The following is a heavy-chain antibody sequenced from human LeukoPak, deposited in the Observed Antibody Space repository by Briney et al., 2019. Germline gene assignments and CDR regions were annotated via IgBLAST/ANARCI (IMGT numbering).Heavy chain of an antibody. CDR3: ARDNQYSGTS. CDR1: GGSISSSSYY. CDR2: IYYSGST. Sequence: SETLSLTCTVSGGSISSSSYYWGWIRQPPGKGLEWIGSIYYSGSTYYNPSLKSRVTISVDTSKNQFSLKLSSVTAADTAVYYCARDNQYSGTSWGQGTLVTVSS. J-gene: IGHJ4*02. V-gene: IGHV4-39*07. D-gene: IGHD1-26*01.